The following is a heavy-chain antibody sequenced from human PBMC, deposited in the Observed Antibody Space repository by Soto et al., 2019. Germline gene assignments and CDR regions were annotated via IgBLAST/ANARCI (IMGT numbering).Heavy chain of an antibody. CDR1: GFVFDDYR. CDR2: ITWDGGST. Sequence: DVKLVESGGAVIQPGGSLRLSCAASGFVFDDYRMHWVRQAPGKGLEWVSVITWDGGSTDYADSVKGRFTISRDNSKNSLYLQLNSLKPEDTALYYCAKSARYSEGAFFDHWGQGTPVTVSS. V-gene: IGHV3-43*01. J-gene: IGHJ4*02. D-gene: IGHD6-13*01. CDR3: AKSARYSEGAFFDH.